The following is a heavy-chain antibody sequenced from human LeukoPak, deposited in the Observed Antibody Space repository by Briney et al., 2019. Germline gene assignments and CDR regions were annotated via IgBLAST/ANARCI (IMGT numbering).Heavy chain of an antibody. CDR2: IYYSGST. CDR3: AKSGSYYGSTSG. Sequence: SETLSLTCTVSGASISSYYWSWIRQPPGKGLEWIGYIYYSGSTNYNPSLKSRVTISLDTSKNQFSLKLTSVTAADTAVYYCAKSGSYYGSTSGWGQGTLVTVSP. CDR1: GASISSYY. D-gene: IGHD3-10*01. J-gene: IGHJ4*02. V-gene: IGHV4-59*12.